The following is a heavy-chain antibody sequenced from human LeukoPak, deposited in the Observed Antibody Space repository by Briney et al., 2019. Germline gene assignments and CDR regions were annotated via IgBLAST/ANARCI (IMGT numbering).Heavy chain of an antibody. J-gene: IGHJ4*02. CDR2: ISSSSSYI. CDR1: GFTFSSYS. CDR3: TGNYYGSGSYADFDY. V-gene: IGHV3-21*04. Sequence: GGSLRLSCAASGFTFSSYSMNWVRQAPGKGLEWVSSISSSSSYIYYADSVKGRFTISRDNAKNSLYLQMDSLKTEDTAVYYCTGNYYGSGSYADFDYWGQGTLVTVSS. D-gene: IGHD3-10*01.